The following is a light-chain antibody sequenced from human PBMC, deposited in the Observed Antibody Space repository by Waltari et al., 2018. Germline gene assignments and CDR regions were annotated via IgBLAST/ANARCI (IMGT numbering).Light chain of an antibody. CDR1: SSNIGDNV. Sequence: QSVLTQSPSSSGTPGQRVTISCSGSSSNIGDNVVNWYQQLPGKAPKLLIYRNDQRPSGVPDRFSASKLGTSASLAISGLQSEDEADYYCAAWDDRMNGHWVFGGGTKVTVL. J-gene: IGLJ3*02. V-gene: IGLV1-44*01. CDR3: AAWDDRMNGHWV. CDR2: RND.